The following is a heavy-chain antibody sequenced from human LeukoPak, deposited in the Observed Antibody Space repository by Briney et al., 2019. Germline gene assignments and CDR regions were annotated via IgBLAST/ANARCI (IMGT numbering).Heavy chain of an antibody. CDR2: RNPNSGNT. Sequence: ASVKGSCKASGYTFTRYDINWGRQATGERLEWRGCRNPNSGNTGYAEKFKGRVNMNRNTSISTAYMEMSSLRSEDTAVYYCARYDYDFWSGYYLDYWGQGALVTVSS. CDR1: GYTFTRYD. V-gene: IGHV1-8*01. CDR3: ARYDYDFWSGYYLDY. D-gene: IGHD3-3*01. J-gene: IGHJ4*02.